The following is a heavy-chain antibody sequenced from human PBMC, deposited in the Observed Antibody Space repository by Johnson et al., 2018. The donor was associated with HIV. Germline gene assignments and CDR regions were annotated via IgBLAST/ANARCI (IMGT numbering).Heavy chain of an antibody. CDR2: ISGSGGST. CDR3: ARDGAPRIAVADLDAFDI. D-gene: IGHD6-19*01. Sequence: VQLVESGGGLVKPGGSLRLSCAASGFTFSSYAMSWVRQAPGKGLEWVSAISGSGGSTYYADSVKGRFTISRDNSKNTLYLQMNSLRAEDTAVYYCARDGAPRIAVADLDAFDIWGLGTMVTVSS. CDR1: GFTFSSYA. V-gene: IGHV3-23*04. J-gene: IGHJ3*02.